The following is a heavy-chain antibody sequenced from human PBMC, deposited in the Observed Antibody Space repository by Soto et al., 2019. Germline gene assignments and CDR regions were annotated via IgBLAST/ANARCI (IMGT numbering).Heavy chain of an antibody. J-gene: IGHJ5*02. V-gene: IGHV4-34*01. D-gene: IGHD5-18*01. CDR3: ARGRGYSYGLIA. CDR1: GGSFSGYY. CDR2: INHSGST. Sequence: QVQLQQWGAGLLKPSETLSLTCAVYGGSFSGYYWSWIRQPPGKGLEWIGEINHSGSTNYNPSLKSRVTISVDTSKNQFALELSSVTAADTAVYYCARGRGYSYGLIAWGQGTLVTVSS.